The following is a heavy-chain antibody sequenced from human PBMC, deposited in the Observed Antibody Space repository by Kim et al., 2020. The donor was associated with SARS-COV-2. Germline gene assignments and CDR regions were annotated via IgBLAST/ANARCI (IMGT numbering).Heavy chain of an antibody. Sequence: GGSLRLSCAASGFTFSSYAMSWVRQAPGKGLEWVSAISGSGGSTYYADSVKGRFTISRDNSKNTLYLQMNSLRAEDTAVYYCAKDHDYYDSSGYYSEWGQGTLVTVSS. V-gene: IGHV3-23*01. CDR1: GFTFSSYA. J-gene: IGHJ4*02. CDR2: ISGSGGST. CDR3: AKDHDYYDSSGYYSE. D-gene: IGHD3-22*01.